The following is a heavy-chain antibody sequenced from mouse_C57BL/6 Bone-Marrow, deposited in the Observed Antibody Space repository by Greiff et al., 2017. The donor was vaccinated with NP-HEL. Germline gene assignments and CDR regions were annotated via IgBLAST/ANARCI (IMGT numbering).Heavy chain of an antibody. CDR3: AREEALDSSGWGFAY. Sequence: EVKLQESGPGLVKPSQSLSLTCSVTGYSITSGYYWNWIRQFPGNKLEWMGYISYDGSNNYNPSLKNRISITRDTSKNQFFLKLNSVTTEDTATYYCAREEALDSSGWGFAYWGQGTLVTVSA. V-gene: IGHV3-6*01. J-gene: IGHJ3*01. D-gene: IGHD3-2*02. CDR2: ISYDGSN. CDR1: GYSITSGYY.